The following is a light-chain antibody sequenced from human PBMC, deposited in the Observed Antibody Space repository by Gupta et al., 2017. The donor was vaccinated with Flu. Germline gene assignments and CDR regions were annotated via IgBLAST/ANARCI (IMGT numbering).Light chain of an antibody. CDR3: ISYTSSSTWV. J-gene: IGLJ3*02. Sequence: QSALTQPASVSGSPGQSITISCTGTSSDVGDYNYVSWYQQHPGKAPKLLIYGVGNRPSGISNRFSGSKSGNTASLTISGLQAEDEADYYCISYTSSSTWVFGGGTKLTVL. V-gene: IGLV2-14*01. CDR1: SSDVGDYNY. CDR2: GVG.